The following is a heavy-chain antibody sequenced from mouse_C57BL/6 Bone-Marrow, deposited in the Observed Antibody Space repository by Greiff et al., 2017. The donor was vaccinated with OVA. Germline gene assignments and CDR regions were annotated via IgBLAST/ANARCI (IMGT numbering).Heavy chain of an antibody. CDR1: GYTFTSYG. D-gene: IGHD1-1*01. CDR3: ARGDDYGSNHFDY. J-gene: IGHJ2*01. CDR2: IYPRSGNT. V-gene: IGHV1-81*01. Sequence: QVQLKQSGAELARPGASVKLSCKASGYTFTSYGISWVKQRTGQGLEWIGEIYPRSGNTYYNEKFKGKATLTADKSSSTAYMELRSLTSEDSAVYFCARGDDYGSNHFDYWGQGTTLTVSS.